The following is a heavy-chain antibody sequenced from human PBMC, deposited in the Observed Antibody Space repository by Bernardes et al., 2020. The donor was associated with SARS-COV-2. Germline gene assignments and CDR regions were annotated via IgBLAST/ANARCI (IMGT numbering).Heavy chain of an antibody. CDR1: SGSITSYY. CDR3: AGAGYCNGGSCYSGYFQH. J-gene: IGHJ1*01. Sequence: SETLSLTCSVSSGSITSYYWSWIRQPPGKGLEWIGFVYYIGTTKYNPSLNSRVTISLDTSKRQFSLRLTSVTAADTAIYYCAGAGYCNGGSCYSGYFQHWGQGTPVTVSS. D-gene: IGHD2-15*01. CDR2: VYYIGTT. V-gene: IGHV4-59*01.